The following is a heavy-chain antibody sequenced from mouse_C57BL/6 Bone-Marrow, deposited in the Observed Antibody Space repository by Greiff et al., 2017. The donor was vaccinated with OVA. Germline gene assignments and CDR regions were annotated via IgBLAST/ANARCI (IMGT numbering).Heavy chain of an antibody. CDR2: ISSGGDYI. CDR1: GFTFSSYA. J-gene: IGHJ3*01. Sequence: EVKVVESGEGLVKPGGSLKLSCAASGFTFSSYAMSWVRQTPEKRLEWVAYISSGGDYIYYADTVKGRFTISRDNARNTLYLQMSSLKSEDTAMYYCTRTDYDGWFAYWGQGTLVTVSA. V-gene: IGHV5-9-1*02. CDR3: TRTDYDGWFAY. D-gene: IGHD2-4*01.